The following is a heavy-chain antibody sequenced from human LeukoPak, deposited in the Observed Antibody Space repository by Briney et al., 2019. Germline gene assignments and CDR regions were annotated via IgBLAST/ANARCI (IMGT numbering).Heavy chain of an antibody. V-gene: IGHV4-39*02. CDR1: GGSISSSSYY. CDR2: IYYSGST. Sequence: PSETLSLTCTVSGGSISSSSYYWGWLRQPPGKGLEWIGSIYYSGSTYYNPSLKSRVTISVDTSKNLFSLKLSSVTAADTAVYYCARERGSGLTGYYDYWGQGTLVTVSS. D-gene: IGHD3-9*01. J-gene: IGHJ4*02. CDR3: ARERGSGLTGYYDY.